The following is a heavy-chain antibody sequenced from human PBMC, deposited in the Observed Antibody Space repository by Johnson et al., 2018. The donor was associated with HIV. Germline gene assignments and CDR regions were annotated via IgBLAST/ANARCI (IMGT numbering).Heavy chain of an antibody. Sequence: QMLLVESGGGVVQPGRSLRLSCAASGFTFSSFAMHWVRQAPGKGLEWVAVMSYDGSDKYYGDSVKGRFTISRDNSKNTLHLQMNSLRVEDTAIYYCVKDSKRELLQGKDAFDMWGQGTMVTVSS. CDR2: MSYDGSDK. CDR1: GFTFSSFA. D-gene: IGHD1-7*01. V-gene: IGHV3-30*04. J-gene: IGHJ3*02. CDR3: VKDSKRELLQGKDAFDM.